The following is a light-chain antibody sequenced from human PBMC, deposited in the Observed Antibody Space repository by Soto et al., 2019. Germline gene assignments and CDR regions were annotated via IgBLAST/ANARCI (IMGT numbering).Light chain of an antibody. CDR1: ESVGSY. Sequence: EIVLTQSPATLSLSPVESATLSCRASESVGSYLALYQQRPGQAPRLVVYHASTRATGIPARFSGSGSGTDFTLTISSLEPEDFAVYYCQQGGNRPPRTFGQGTKVDIK. CDR3: QQGGNRPPRT. J-gene: IGKJ1*01. CDR2: HAS. V-gene: IGKV3-11*01.